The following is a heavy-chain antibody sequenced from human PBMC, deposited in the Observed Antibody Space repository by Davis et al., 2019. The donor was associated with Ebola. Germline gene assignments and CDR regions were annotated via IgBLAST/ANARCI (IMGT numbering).Heavy chain of an antibody. V-gene: IGHV4-34*01. CDR1: GGSFSGYY. CDR3: ARRSNSPFDY. CDR2: INHSGST. D-gene: IGHD6-6*01. J-gene: IGHJ4*02. Sequence: MPSDTLSLTCAVYGGSFSGYYWSWIRQPPGKGLEWIGEINHSGSTNYNPSLKSRVTISVDTSKNQFSLKLSSVTAADTAVYYCARRSNSPFDYWGQGTLVTVSS.